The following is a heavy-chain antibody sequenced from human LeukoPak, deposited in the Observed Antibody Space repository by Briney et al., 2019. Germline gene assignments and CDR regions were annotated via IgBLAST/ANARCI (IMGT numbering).Heavy chain of an antibody. CDR1: GGSISSGSYY. CDR2: IYTSGST. J-gene: IGHJ4*02. Sequence: SETLSLTCTVSGGSISSGSYYWSWIRQPAGKGLEWIGRIYTSGSTNYNPSLKSRVTISVDTSKNQFSLKLSSVTAADTAVYYCARQVGSYYGYWGQGTLVTVSS. D-gene: IGHD1-26*01. V-gene: IGHV4-61*02. CDR3: ARQVGSYYGY.